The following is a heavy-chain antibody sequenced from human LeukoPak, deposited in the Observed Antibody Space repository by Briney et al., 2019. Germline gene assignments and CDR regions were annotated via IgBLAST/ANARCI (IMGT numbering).Heavy chain of an antibody. V-gene: IGHV3-30*18. D-gene: IGHD4-11*01. J-gene: IGHJ4*02. CDR2: ISYDGSNK. Sequence: GRSLRLSCAASGFTFSSYGMHWVRQAPGKGLEWVAVISYDGSNKYYADSVKGRFTISRDNSKNTLYPQMNSLRAEDTAVYYCAKDRRDYRFDYWGQGTLVTVSS. CDR3: AKDRRDYRFDY. CDR1: GFTFSSYG.